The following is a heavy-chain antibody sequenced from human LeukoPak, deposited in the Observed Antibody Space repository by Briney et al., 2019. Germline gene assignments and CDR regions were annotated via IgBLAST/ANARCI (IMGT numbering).Heavy chain of an antibody. CDR1: GYAFTSYG. CDR2: ISAYNGNT. J-gene: IGHJ4*02. CDR3: ARDPDGVAVAGTLDDY. Sequence: ASVKVSCKASGYAFTSYGISWVRQAPGQGLEWMGWISAYNGNTNYAQKPQGRVTMTTDTSTSTAYMELRNLRSDDTAVYYCARDPDGVAVAGTLDDYWGQGTLVTVSS. V-gene: IGHV1-18*01. D-gene: IGHD6-19*01.